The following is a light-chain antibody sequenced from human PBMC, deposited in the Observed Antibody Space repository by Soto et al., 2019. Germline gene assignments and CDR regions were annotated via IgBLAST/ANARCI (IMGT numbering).Light chain of an antibody. V-gene: IGKV1-5*03. CDR3: MQQTQFPFT. Sequence: DIQMTQSPSTLSASVGDRVTITCRASQSISSWLAWYQQKPGKAPKLLIYKASSLESGVPSRFSGSGSGTEFTLTLSSLQPDDVGTYYCMQQTQFPFTFGGGTKVDI. CDR1: QSISSW. J-gene: IGKJ4*01. CDR2: KAS.